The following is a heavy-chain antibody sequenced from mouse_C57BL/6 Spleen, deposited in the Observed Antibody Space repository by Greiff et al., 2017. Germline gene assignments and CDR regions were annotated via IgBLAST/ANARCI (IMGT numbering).Heavy chain of an antibody. J-gene: IGHJ2*01. CDR1: GYTFTSYW. CDR3: ARQKLTGTSDY. V-gene: IGHV1-69*01. Sequence: QVQLQQPGAELVMPGASVKLSCKASGYTFTSYWMPWVKQRPGQGLEWIGEIDPSDSYTNYNQKFKGKSTLTVDKSSSTAYMQLSSLTSEDSAVYYCARQKLTGTSDYWGQGTTLTVSS. D-gene: IGHD4-1*01. CDR2: IDPSDSYT.